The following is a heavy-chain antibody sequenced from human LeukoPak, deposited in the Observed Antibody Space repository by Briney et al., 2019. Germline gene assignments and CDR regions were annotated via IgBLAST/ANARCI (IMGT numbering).Heavy chain of an antibody. CDR2: IYYSGST. Sequence: PSETLSLTCTVSGGSISSYYWAWIRQPPGKGLEWIATIYYSGSTYYNPSLKSRVTISVDTSKNQFSLKLSSVTAADTAVYNCARQLSRSLWAFDIWGQGTMVTVSS. D-gene: IGHD2-15*01. CDR1: GGSISSYY. J-gene: IGHJ3*02. CDR3: ARQLSRSLWAFDI. V-gene: IGHV4-39*01.